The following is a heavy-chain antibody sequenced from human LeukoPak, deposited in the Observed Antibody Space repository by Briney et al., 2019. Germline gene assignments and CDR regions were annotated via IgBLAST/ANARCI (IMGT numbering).Heavy chain of an antibody. V-gene: IGHV1-46*01. Sequence: GASVKVSCKVSGYTLTELSMHWVRQAPGQGLEWMGIINPSGGSTSYAQKFQGRVTMTRDMSTSTVYMELSSVRSEDTAVYYCARDGDINGQQLVLPHYWGQGTLVTVSS. J-gene: IGHJ4*02. CDR1: GYTLTELS. D-gene: IGHD6-13*01. CDR2: INPSGGST. CDR3: ARDGDINGQQLVLPHY.